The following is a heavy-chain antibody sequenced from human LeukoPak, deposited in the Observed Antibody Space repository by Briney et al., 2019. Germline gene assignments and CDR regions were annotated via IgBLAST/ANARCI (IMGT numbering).Heavy chain of an antibody. CDR3: ARGSKGSSWPGGYFDL. Sequence: SETLSLTCTVSSGSISTYYWTWIRQPPGKGLECIGYIYSSGSTNYNPSLKSRVTISVDASNNQFSLKLTSVTAADTAVYYCARGSKGSSWPGGYFDLWGRGTLVTVSS. V-gene: IGHV4-59*01. J-gene: IGHJ2*01. CDR1: SGSISTYY. CDR2: IYSSGST. D-gene: IGHD6-13*01.